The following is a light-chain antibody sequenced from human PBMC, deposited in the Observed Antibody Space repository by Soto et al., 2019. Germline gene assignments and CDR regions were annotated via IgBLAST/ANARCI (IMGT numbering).Light chain of an antibody. Sequence: EIVLTQSPATLSLSPGERATLSCRATENLRTFLAWYQQKAGQAPRLLIYGASTRATGIPARFSGSGSGTEFTLTISSLQPDDFATYFCQQYQTYSTFGQGTRLEIK. CDR2: GAS. V-gene: IGKV3-15*01. J-gene: IGKJ5*01. CDR3: QQYQTYST. CDR1: ENLRTF.